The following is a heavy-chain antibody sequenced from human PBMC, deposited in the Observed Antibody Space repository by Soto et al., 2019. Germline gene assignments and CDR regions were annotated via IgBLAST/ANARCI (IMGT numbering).Heavy chain of an antibody. CDR1: GFTFSSYG. CDR2: ISYDGSNK. J-gene: IGHJ4*02. D-gene: IGHD3-10*01. CDR3: AKDQEDYDDSGSYYSYYFDY. Sequence: GSLRLSCAASGFTFSSYGMPWVRQAPGKGLEWVAVISYDGSNKYYADSVKGRFTISRDNSKNTLYLQINSLRAEDTAVYYCAKDQEDYDDSGSYYSYYFDYWGQGTLVTVSS. V-gene: IGHV3-30*18.